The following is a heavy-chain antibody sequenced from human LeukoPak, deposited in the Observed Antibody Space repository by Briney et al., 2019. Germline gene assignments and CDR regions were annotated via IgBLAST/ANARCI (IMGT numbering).Heavy chain of an antibody. CDR1: GFTFSNYW. CDR2: INQDGSEM. V-gene: IGHV3-7*01. D-gene: IGHD1/OR15-1a*01. J-gene: IGHJ6*04. CDR3: ARFGITATLDV. Sequence: GGSLRLSCAASGFTFSNYWMSWVRQAPGKRLEWLANINQDGSEMYYVDSLKGRFTISRDNARNSLYLQVNSLRAEDTAVYSCARFGITATLDVWGKGTTVTVSS.